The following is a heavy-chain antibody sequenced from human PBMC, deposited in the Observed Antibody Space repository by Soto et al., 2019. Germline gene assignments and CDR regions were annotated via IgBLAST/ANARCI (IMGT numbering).Heavy chain of an antibody. CDR2: ISAYNGNT. D-gene: IGHD5-12*01. J-gene: IGHJ4*02. V-gene: IGHV1-18*01. CDR1: GYTFTSYG. Sequence: ASVKVSRKASGYTFTSYGISWVRQAPGQGLEWMGWISAYNGNTNYAQKLQGRVTMTTDTSTSTAYMELRSLRSDDTAVYYCATSEASWLRLLSFDYWGQGTLVTVSS. CDR3: ATSEASWLRLLSFDY.